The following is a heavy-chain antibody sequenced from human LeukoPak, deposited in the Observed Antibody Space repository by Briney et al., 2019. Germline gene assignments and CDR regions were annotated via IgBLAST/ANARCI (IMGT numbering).Heavy chain of an antibody. CDR3: ANRNWNYEGFDYYYGMDV. J-gene: IGHJ6*02. V-gene: IGHV4-59*04. CDR2: IYYSGST. D-gene: IGHD1-7*01. CDR1: GGSISSYY. Sequence: SETLSLTCTVSGGSISSYYWSWIRQPPGKGLEWIGYIYYSGSTYYNPSLKSRVTISVDTSKNQFSLKLSSVTAADTAVYYCANRNWNYEGFDYYYGMDVWGQGTTVTVSS.